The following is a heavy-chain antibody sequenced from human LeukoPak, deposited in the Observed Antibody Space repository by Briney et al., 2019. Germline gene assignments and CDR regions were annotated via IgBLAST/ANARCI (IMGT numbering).Heavy chain of an antibody. CDR3: ARSTYCSGGSCSHNWFDP. J-gene: IGHJ5*02. Sequence: SETLSLTCTVSGYSTSSGYYWGWIRQPPGKGLEWIGSIYHSGSTYYNPSLKSRVTISVDTSKNQFSLKLSSVTAADTAVYYCARSTYCSGGSCSHNWFDPWGQGTLVTVSS. CDR2: IYHSGST. CDR1: GYSTSSGYY. V-gene: IGHV4-38-2*02. D-gene: IGHD2-15*01.